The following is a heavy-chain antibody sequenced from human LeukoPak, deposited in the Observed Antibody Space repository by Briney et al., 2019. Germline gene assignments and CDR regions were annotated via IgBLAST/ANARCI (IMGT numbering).Heavy chain of an antibody. D-gene: IGHD3-3*01. CDR1: GFSFNTYS. V-gene: IGHV3-23*01. CDR3: AKEYDLWHEQGNWFDT. CDR2: INDDTP. Sequence: GGSLRLSCTTSGFSFNTYSMSWVRQAPGKGLEWVSAINDDTPYYTDSVKGRFTVSRDNSRDTLYLHLNSLRAEDTAIYYCAKEYDLWHEQGNWFDTWSQGVLVTVSS. J-gene: IGHJ5*02.